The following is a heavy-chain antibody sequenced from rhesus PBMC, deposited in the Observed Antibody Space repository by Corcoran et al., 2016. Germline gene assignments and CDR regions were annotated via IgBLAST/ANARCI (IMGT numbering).Heavy chain of an antibody. V-gene: IGHV2-174*01. CDR1: GFSISTSGMG. D-gene: IGHD2-21*01. Sequence: QVTLKESGPALVKPTQTLTLTCTFSGFSISTSGMGVGWFRQPPGKALEWLAPTYWDDVKDYSTSLKSRLTISKDTSKIQVVLTMTNMAPVDTATYYCARRGCTGSGCYDYWGQGVLVTVSS. CDR2: TYWDDVK. J-gene: IGHJ4*01. CDR3: ARRGCTGSGCYDY.